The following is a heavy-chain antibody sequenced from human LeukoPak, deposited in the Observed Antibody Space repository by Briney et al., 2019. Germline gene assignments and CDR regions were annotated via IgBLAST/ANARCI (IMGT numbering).Heavy chain of an antibody. D-gene: IGHD6-6*01. V-gene: IGHV3-23*01. J-gene: IGHJ4*02. CDR1: GFTFSSYA. CDR2: ISGSGGST. Sequence: GSLRLSCAASGFTFSSYAMSWVRQAPGKGLEWVSAISGSGGSTYYADSVKGRFTISRDNAKNSLYLQMNSLRAEDTAVYYCARDADVYSSSSPHFDYWGQGTLVTVSS. CDR3: ARDADVYSSSSPHFDY.